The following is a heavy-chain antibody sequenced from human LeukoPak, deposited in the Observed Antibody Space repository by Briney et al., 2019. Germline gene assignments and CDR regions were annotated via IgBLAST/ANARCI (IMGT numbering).Heavy chain of an antibody. D-gene: IGHD3-3*01. CDR1: GHSISSGSY. Sequence: LETLSVTCDVSGHSISSGSYWGWIRQPPGKGLEWIGVIYHSGSTYYTPSLKSRVTISLDTSKNQLSLKVTSVTAADTATYYCAAKRAYTFWFADWGQGTLVTVSS. V-gene: IGHV4-38-2*01. CDR2: IYHSGST. CDR3: AAKRAYTFWFAD. J-gene: IGHJ4*02.